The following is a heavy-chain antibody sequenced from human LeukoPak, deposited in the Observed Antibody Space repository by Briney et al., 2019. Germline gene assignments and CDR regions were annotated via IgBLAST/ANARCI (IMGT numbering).Heavy chain of an antibody. V-gene: IGHV1-69*13. Sequence: ASVKVSSKASGGTFSSYAINWVRQAPGQGLEWMGGIIPIFGTTNYAQKFQGRVTITADDSTSTAYVELSSLRSDDTAVYYCARGTDTLDYWGQGTLVTVSS. CDR3: ARGTDTLDY. CDR2: IIPIFGTT. J-gene: IGHJ4*02. D-gene: IGHD5-18*01. CDR1: GGTFSSYA.